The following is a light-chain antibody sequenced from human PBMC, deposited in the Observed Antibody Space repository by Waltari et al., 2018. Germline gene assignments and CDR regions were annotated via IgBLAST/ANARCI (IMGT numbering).Light chain of an antibody. CDR3: SSYAGSNGVL. J-gene: IGLJ2*01. V-gene: IGLV2-8*01. Sequence: QSALTQPPSASGSPGQSVPISCTGTSSDIGAYAYSSWYQQHPGKAPKPMIYEVIKRPSGVPPRFSGSKSGNTASLTVSELQAEDEADYYCSSYAGSNGVLFGGGTKVTVL. CDR1: SSDIGAYAY. CDR2: EVI.